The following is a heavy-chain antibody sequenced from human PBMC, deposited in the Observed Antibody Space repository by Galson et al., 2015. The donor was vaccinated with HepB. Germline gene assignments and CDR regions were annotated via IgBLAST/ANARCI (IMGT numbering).Heavy chain of an antibody. CDR1: GFIFNTYS. CDR3: ARGLRGMLPFLEWLGHGMDV. V-gene: IGHV3-48*02. D-gene: IGHD3-3*02. CDR2: ISTTGGAI. J-gene: IGHJ6*02. Sequence: SLRLSCAASGFIFNTYSMNWVRQAPGKGLEWLSYISTTGGAIYYADSVEGRFTIFSDNAKKSLYLQMSSLRDEDTAGYFCARGLRGMLPFLEWLGHGMDVWGHGTTVTVSS.